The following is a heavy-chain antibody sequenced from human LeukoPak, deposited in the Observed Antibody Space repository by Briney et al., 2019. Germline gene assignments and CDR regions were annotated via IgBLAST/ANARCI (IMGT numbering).Heavy chain of an antibody. CDR2: MNPNSGNT. V-gene: IGHV1-8*03. CDR3: ARVGFGYCGGDCYAFDI. CDR1: GYTFTSYD. Sequence: GASVKVSCTASGYTFTSYDINWVRQATGQGLEWMGWMNPNSGNTGYAQKFQGRVTITRNTSISTAYMELSSLRSEDTDVYYCARVGFGYCGGDCYAFDIWGQGTMVTVSS. D-gene: IGHD2-21*01. J-gene: IGHJ3*02.